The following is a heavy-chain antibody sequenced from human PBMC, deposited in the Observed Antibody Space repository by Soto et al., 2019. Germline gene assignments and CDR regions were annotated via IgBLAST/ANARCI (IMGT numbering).Heavy chain of an antibody. J-gene: IGHJ4*02. Sequence: QVQLVQSGAEVKKPGASVKVSCKAAGYTLTTYGVSWVRQAPGQGLEWVGWISAYTDHTNYAQKFQGRVTMTTDTSTSTAYMELRSLRSDDTAVYYCARGTYFDYWCQGTLVTVSS. CDR1: GYTLTTYG. D-gene: IGHD1-1*01. CDR3: ARGTYFDY. CDR2: ISAYTDHT. V-gene: IGHV1-18*01.